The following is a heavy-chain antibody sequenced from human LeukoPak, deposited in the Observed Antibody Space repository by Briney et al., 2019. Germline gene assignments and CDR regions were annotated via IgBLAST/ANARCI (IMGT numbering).Heavy chain of an antibody. D-gene: IGHD4-17*01. CDR2: IKQDGSEK. CDR1: GFTFSSYS. V-gene: IGHV3-7*01. CDR3: ARSDYGDYYDY. J-gene: IGHJ4*02. Sequence: GGSLRLSCAASGFTFSSYSMNWVRQAPGKGLEWVANIKQDGSEKYYVDSVKGRFTISRDNAKNSLYLQMNSLRAEDTAVYYCARSDYGDYYDYWGQGTLVTVSS.